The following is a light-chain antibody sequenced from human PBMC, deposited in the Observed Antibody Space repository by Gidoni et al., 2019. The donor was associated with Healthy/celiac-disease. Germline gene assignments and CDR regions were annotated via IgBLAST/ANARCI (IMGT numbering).Light chain of an antibody. V-gene: IGKV3-20*01. CDR3: QQYGSSSYT. Sequence: EIVLTQSPGTLFLSPGERATLSCRASQSVSSSYLAWYQQKPGQAPRLLIYGASSRATGIPDSFSGSGSGTDFTLTISRLEPEDFAVYYCQQYGSSSYTFGQGTKLEIK. CDR2: GAS. J-gene: IGKJ2*01. CDR1: QSVSSSY.